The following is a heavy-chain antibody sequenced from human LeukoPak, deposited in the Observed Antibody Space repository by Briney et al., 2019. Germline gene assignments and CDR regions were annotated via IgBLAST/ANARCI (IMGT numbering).Heavy chain of an antibody. CDR1: GFTFSDYY. J-gene: IGHJ5*02. D-gene: IGHD3-22*01. CDR2: ISSSGSTI. V-gene: IGHV3-11*01. Sequence: GGSLRLSCAASGFTFSDYYMSWIRQAPGKGLEWVSYISSSGSTIYYADSVKGRFTISRDNAKNSLYLQMNSLRAEDTAVYYCARVVRAGPRNYYDSSGYYYGQNWFDPWGQGTLVTVSS. CDR3: ARVVRAGPRNYYDSSGYYYGQNWFDP.